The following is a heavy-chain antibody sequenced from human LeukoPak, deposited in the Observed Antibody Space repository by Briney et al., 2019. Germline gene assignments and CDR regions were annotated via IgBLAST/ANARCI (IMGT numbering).Heavy chain of an antibody. CDR3: AKDIEEWLVKGGGCFDY. J-gene: IGHJ4*02. V-gene: IGHV3-30*18. Sequence: GGSLRLSCAASGFIFSNSAMHWVRQAPGKGLEWVAVISYDGSNKYYADSVKGRFTISRDNSKNTLYLQMNSLRAEDTAVYYCAKDIEEWLVKGGGCFDYWGQGTLVTVSS. CDR1: GFIFSNSA. CDR2: ISYDGSNK. D-gene: IGHD6-19*01.